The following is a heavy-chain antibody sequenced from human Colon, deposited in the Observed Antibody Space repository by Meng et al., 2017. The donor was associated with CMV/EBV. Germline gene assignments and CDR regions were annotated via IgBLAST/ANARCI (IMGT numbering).Heavy chain of an antibody. CDR1: CVPIDSNNYN. Sequence: ETLSFTSPVACVPIDSNNYNWCSIQEPLWKVWWCICNGDYTEGTYYNPSLTSRATISTDTSMKQLSIKLSSVTAADSAIYYCVRGCTAMVAYVDYWGQGALVTVSS. CDR2: GDYTEGT. V-gene: IGHV4-39*07. CDR3: VRGCTAMVAYVDY. D-gene: IGHD5-18*01. J-gene: IGHJ4*02.